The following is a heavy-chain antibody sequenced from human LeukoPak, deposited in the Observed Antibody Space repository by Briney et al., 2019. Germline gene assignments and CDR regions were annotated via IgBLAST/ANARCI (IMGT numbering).Heavy chain of an antibody. CDR3: AGSIWRTFIDY. CDR1: GDSISRYY. J-gene: IGHJ4*02. CDR2: ITYTGST. D-gene: IGHD3-3*02. V-gene: IGHV4-59*01. Sequence: SETLSLTCTVSGDSISRYYWSWIRQPPGKGLEWLGYITYTGSTNYNPSLKSRVTISIDTSKMQFSLRVNSVTAADTAVYFCAGSIWRTFIDYWGQGSLLTVSS.